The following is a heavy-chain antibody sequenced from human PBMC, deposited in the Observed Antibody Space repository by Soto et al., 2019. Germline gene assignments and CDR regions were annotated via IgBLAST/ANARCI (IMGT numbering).Heavy chain of an antibody. CDR2: IYYSGST. D-gene: IGHD2-15*01. CDR1: GGSISSGDYY. CDR3: ARGKLLVDGWFGP. V-gene: IGHV4-30-4*01. Sequence: TLSLTCTVSGGSISSGDYYWSWIRQPPGKGLEWIGYIYYSGSTYYNPSLKSRVTISVDTSKNHFSLKLSSVTAADTAVYYCARGKLLVDGWFGPWGQGTLVTVAS. J-gene: IGHJ5*02.